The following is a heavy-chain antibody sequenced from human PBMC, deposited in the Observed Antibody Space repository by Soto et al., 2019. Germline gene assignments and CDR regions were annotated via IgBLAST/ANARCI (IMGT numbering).Heavy chain of an antibody. J-gene: IGHJ6*01. CDR1: GYTFTNNW. CDR3: AARSVHHYGSGKYYGLYL. D-gene: IGHD3-10*01. V-gene: IGHV5-51*01. Sequence: GESLKISCKGSGYTFTNNWVGWLRQMPVKGLEWMGIIYPGDSDTRYSPSFQGQVTISVDMSIATAYLQWSSLKASDTAMYYCAARSVHHYGSGKYYGLYLWGQGTTVTVSS. CDR2: IYPGDSDT.